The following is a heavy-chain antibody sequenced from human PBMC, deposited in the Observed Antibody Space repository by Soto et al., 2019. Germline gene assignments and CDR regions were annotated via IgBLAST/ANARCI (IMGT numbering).Heavy chain of an antibody. V-gene: IGHV1-2*04. J-gene: IGHJ4*02. CDR1: GYTFTGYY. CDR2: INPNSGGT. CDR3: AREVLSSSWYAFDY. D-gene: IGHD6-13*01. Sequence: ASVKVSCKASGYTFTGYYMHWVRQAPGQGLEWMGWINPNSGGTNYAQKFQGWVTMTRDTSISTAYMELSRLRSDDTAVYYCAREVLSSSWYAFDYWGQGTLVTVSS.